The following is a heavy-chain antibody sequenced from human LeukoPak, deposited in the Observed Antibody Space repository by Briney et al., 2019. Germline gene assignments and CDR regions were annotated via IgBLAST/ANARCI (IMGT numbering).Heavy chain of an antibody. CDR1: GFAFNTDT. CDR2: ISFDGSNK. V-gene: IGHV3-30*04. J-gene: IGHJ4*02. CDR3: TNGWDV. D-gene: IGHD6-19*01. Sequence: PGGSLRLSCAASGFAFNTDTVHWVRQGPGKGLDWVAVISFDGSNKYYADSVKGRFTISRDNSRSTLYLQMTSLRAEDTAVYYCTNGWDVWGQGTLVTVSS.